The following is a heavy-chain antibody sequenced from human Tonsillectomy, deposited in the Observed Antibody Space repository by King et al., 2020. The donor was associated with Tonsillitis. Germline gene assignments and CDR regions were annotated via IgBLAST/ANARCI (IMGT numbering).Heavy chain of an antibody. CDR3: ATVRVYCSSTSCYIQVTFYYHGMDV. CDR2: IKQDGSET. Sequence: VQLVESGGGLVQPGGSLRLSCAASGFTFSNYWMSWVRQAPGKGLEWVANIKQDGSETFYVDSVKGRFTYSRANDKNSLYLNMNSLRAEDTAVYYCATVRVYCSSTSCYIQVTFYYHGMDVRGQGTTVIV. J-gene: IGHJ6*02. D-gene: IGHD2-2*01. V-gene: IGHV3-7*01. CDR1: GFTFSNYW.